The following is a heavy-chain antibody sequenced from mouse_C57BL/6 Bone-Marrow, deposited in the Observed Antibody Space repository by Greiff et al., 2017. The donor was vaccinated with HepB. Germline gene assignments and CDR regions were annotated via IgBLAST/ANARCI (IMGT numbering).Heavy chain of an antibody. J-gene: IGHJ4*01. CDR2: ISNGGGST. D-gene: IGHD1-1*01. CDR3: ARHLTTGSSTRNYAMDY. CDR1: GFTFSDYY. V-gene: IGHV5-12*01. Sequence: EVKLVESGGGLVQPGGSLKLSCAASGFTFSDYYMYWVRQTPEKRLEWVAYISNGGGSTYYPDTVKGRFTISRDNAKNTLYLQMSRLKSEDTAMYYCARHLTTGSSTRNYAMDYWGQGTSVTVSS.